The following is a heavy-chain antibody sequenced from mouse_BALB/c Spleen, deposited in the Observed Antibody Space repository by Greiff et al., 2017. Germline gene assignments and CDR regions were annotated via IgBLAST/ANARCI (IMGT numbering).Heavy chain of an antibody. CDR1: GYTFTDYN. Sequence: EVQLVESGPELVKPGASVKISCKASGYTFTDYNMHWVKQSHGKSLEWIGYIYPYNGGTGYNQKFKSKATLTVDNSSSTAYMELRSLTSEDSAVYDCARLDYGDPFAYGGQGTLVTVSA. D-gene: IGHD2-13*01. J-gene: IGHJ3*01. CDR3: ARLDYGDPFAY. CDR2: IYPYNGGT. V-gene: IGHV1S29*02.